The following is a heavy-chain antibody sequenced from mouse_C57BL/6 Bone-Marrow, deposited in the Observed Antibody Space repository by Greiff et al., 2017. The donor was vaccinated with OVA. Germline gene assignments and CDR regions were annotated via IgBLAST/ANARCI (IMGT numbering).Heavy chain of an antibody. Sequence: EVQVVESGPGLVKPSQSLSLTCSVTGYSITSGYYWNWIRQFPGNKLEWMGYISYDGSNNYNPSLKNRISITRDTSKNQFFLKLNSVTTEDTATYYCARGGYYSNPYAMDYWGQGTSVTVSS. J-gene: IGHJ4*01. V-gene: IGHV3-6*01. D-gene: IGHD2-5*01. CDR2: ISYDGSN. CDR1: GYSITSGYY. CDR3: ARGGYYSNPYAMDY.